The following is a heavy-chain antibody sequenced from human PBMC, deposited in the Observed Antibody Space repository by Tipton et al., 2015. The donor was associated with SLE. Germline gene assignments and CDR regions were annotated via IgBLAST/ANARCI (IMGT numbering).Heavy chain of an antibody. J-gene: IGHJ4*02. CDR1: GFTFSSYS. V-gene: IGHV3-21*01. CDR3: ARSPYDFWSGDY. CDR2: ISSSSSYI. D-gene: IGHD3-3*01. Sequence: SLRLSCAASGFTFSSYSMNWVRQAPGKGLEWASSISSSSSYIYYADSVKGRFTISRDNAKNSLYLQMNSLRAEDTAVYYCARSPYDFWSGDYWGQGTLVTVSS.